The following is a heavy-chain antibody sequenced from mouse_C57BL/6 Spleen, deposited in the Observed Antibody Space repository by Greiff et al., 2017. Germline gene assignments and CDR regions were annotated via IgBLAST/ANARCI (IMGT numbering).Heavy chain of an antibody. Sequence: VQLQQPVAELVRPGASVKLSCTASGFNIKNTYMHWVKQRPEQGLEWIGRIDPANGTTKYAPKFQGKATITADTASNTAYLQLSSLTSEDTAIDYCASPSGSSGAWVAYWGQGTLVTVSA. J-gene: IGHJ3*01. V-gene: IGHV14-3*01. CDR3: ASPSGSSGAWVAY. CDR1: GFNIKNTY. CDR2: IDPANGTT. D-gene: IGHD1-1*01.